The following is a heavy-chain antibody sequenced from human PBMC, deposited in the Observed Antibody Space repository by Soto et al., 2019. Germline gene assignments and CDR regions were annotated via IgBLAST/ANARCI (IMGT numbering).Heavy chain of an antibody. Sequence: GGSLRLSCAASEFTFDKYYMTWVRQAPGKGPEWVANIKPDGSEQYYVDSVKGRFTISRDNASNSLYLQMNSLRAEDTAVYFCARGNWNYYYGFDVWGQGTTVTVSS. CDR3: ARGNWNYYYGFDV. V-gene: IGHV3-7*01. CDR1: EFTFDKYY. D-gene: IGHD1-20*01. J-gene: IGHJ6*02. CDR2: IKPDGSEQ.